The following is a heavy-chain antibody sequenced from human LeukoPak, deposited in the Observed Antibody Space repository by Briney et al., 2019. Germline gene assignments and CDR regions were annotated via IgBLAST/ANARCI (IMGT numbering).Heavy chain of an antibody. V-gene: IGHV3-21*01. CDR2: VSSSSSYI. CDR3: ARTQLNSYYYYMDV. CDR1: GFTFGTYS. D-gene: IGHD2-2*01. J-gene: IGHJ6*03. Sequence: PGGSLRLSCAASGFTFGTYSMNWVRQAPGEGLEWVSSVSSSSSYIYYAESLKGRFTISRDNAKNSLYLQMNSLRAEDTAVYYCARTQLNSYYYYMDVWGKGTTVTVSS.